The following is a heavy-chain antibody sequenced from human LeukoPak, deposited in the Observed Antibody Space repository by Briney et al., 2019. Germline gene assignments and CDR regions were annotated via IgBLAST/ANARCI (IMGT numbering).Heavy chain of an antibody. J-gene: IGHJ4*02. CDR3: ARGPSWGSAYFDY. Sequence: SETLSLTCIVSGGSISSYYWSWIRQPAGKGLEWIGRIYTSGSANYNPSLKSRVTVSVDTSKNQISLNLTSVTAADTAVYYCARGPSWGSAYFDYWGQGTLVTVSS. D-gene: IGHD7-27*01. CDR2: IYTSGSA. V-gene: IGHV4-4*07. CDR1: GGSISSYY.